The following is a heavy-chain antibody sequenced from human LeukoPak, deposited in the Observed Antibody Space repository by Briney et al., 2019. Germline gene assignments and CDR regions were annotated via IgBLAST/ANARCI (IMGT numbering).Heavy chain of an antibody. D-gene: IGHD1-26*01. CDR3: ARDFWEILVSSPGGIFDY. J-gene: IGHJ4*02. CDR2: TNPNSGGT. Sequence: WASVKVSCKASGGTFSSYAISWVRLASGQGLEWMGWTNPNSGGTNFAQKFQGRVTMTRDTSISTAYMELTRLKSDDTAVYYCARDFWEILVSSPGGIFDYWGQGTLVTVSS. V-gene: IGHV1-2*02. CDR1: GGTFSSYA.